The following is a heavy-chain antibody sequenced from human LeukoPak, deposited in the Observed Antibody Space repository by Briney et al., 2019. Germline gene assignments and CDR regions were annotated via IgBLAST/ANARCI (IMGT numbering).Heavy chain of an antibody. Sequence: ASVKVSFTVSGYTLTELSMHWVRQAPGKGLEWMGGFDPEDGETIYAQKFQGRVTMTEDTSTDTAYMELSSLRSEDTAVYYCAARGRGVTTARVYWGQGTLVTVSS. J-gene: IGHJ4*02. CDR3: AARGRGVTTARVY. D-gene: IGHD3-10*01. V-gene: IGHV1-24*01. CDR1: GYTLTELS. CDR2: FDPEDGET.